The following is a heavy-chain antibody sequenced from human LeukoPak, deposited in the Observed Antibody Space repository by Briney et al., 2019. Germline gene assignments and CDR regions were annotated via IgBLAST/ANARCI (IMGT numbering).Heavy chain of an antibody. CDR1: GGSISSGGYS. CDR3: ARSRGGSGSYFIDY. CDR2: IYHSGST. Sequence: SETLSLTCAVSGGSISSGGYSWSWIRQPPGKGLEWIGYIYHSGSTYYNPFLKSRVTISVDRSKNQFSLKLSSVTAADTAVYYCARSRGGSGSYFIDYWGQGTLVTVSS. D-gene: IGHD3-10*01. V-gene: IGHV4-30-2*01. J-gene: IGHJ4*02.